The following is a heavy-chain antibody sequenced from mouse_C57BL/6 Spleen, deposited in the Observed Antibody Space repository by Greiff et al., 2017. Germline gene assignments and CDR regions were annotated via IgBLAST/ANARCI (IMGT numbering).Heavy chain of an antibody. CDR3: ARARYFDY. Sequence: VKLQESGPELVKPGASVKISCKASGYAFSSSWMNWVKQRPGKGLEWIGRIYPGDGDTNYNGKFKGKATLTADKSSSTAYMQLSSLTSEDSAVYFCARARYFDYWGQGTTLTVSS. CDR2: IYPGDGDT. V-gene: IGHV1-82*01. J-gene: IGHJ2*01. CDR1: GYAFSSSW.